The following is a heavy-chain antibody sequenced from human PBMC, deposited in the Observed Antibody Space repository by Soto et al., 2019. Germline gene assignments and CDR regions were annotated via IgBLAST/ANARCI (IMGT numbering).Heavy chain of an antibody. CDR1: GGSISSYY. CDR2: IYDSGST. Sequence: SETLSLTCTVSGGSISSYYWSWIRPPPGKGLEWIGYIYDSGSTTYNPSLKSRVTISVDTSKSQVSLKLSSVTAADTAGYYWARGWGGYFQHWGQGTLGTVAS. D-gene: IGHD7-27*01. J-gene: IGHJ1*01. V-gene: IGHV4-59*01. CDR3: ARGWGGYFQH.